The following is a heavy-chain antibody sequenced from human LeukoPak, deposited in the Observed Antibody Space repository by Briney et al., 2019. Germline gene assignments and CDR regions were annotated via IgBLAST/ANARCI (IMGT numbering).Heavy chain of an antibody. Sequence: PGRSLRLSCAASGFTFSSYGMHWVRQAPGKGLEWVAVIWYDGSNKYYADSVKGRFTISRDNSKNTLYLQMNSLRAEDTAVYYCARDSSGSRDWGQGTLVTVSS. CDR2: IWYDGSNK. CDR3: ARDSSGSRD. CDR1: GFTFSSYG. J-gene: IGHJ4*02. V-gene: IGHV3-33*01. D-gene: IGHD3-10*01.